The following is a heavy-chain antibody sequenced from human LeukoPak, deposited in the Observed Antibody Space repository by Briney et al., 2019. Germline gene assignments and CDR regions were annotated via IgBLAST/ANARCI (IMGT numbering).Heavy chain of an antibody. CDR1: GYTFTSYG. CDR3: ARAFCGGDCYYHP. CDR2: IIPIFGTA. V-gene: IGHV1-69*13. J-gene: IGHJ5*02. D-gene: IGHD2-21*02. Sequence: SVKVSCKASGYTFTSYGISWVRQAPGQGLEWMGGIIPIFGTANYAQKFQGRVTITADESTSTAYMELSSLRSEDTAVYYCARAFCGGDCYYHPWGQGTLVTVSS.